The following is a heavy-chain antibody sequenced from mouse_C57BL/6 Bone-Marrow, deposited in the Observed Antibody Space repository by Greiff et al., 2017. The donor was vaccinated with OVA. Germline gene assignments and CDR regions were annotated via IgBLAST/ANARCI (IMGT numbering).Heavy chain of an antibody. CDR2: ISNGGGST. Sequence: EVMLVESGGGLVQPGGSLKLSCAASGFTFSDYYMYWVRQTPEKRLEWVAYISNGGGSTYYPDTVKGRFTISRDNAKNTLYLQMRRLKSEDTAMYYCARRDYYGSSYGGVDYWGQGTSVTVSS. V-gene: IGHV5-12*01. J-gene: IGHJ4*01. CDR1: GFTFSDYY. D-gene: IGHD1-1*01. CDR3: ARRDYYGSSYGGVDY.